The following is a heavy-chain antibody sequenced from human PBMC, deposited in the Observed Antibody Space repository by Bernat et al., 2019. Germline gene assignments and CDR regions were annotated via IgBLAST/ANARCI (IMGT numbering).Heavy chain of an antibody. CDR1: GFSLTTAGMS. J-gene: IGHJ4*02. CDR2: IDWDDDK. D-gene: IGHD4-17*01. CDR3: ARHYGDYSIDD. V-gene: IGHV2-70*15. Sequence: QVTLRESGPALVKPTQTLTLTCNFSGFSLTTAGMSVSWIRQPPGKALEWLTRIDWDDDKYYSPSLKPRLTISKDTSKNQVVLTMTNMDPVHTATYYCARHYGDYSIDDWGQGTLVTVSS.